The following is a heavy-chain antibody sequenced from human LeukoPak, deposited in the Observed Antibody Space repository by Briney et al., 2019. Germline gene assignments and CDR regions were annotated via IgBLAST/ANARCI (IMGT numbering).Heavy chain of an antibody. Sequence: GGSLRLSCAASGFTFDDYGMSWVRQAPGKGLGWVSRINSDGSSTSYADSVKGRFTISRDNAKNTLYLQMNSLRAEDTAVYYCARVIAVAGTQDWFDPWGQGTLVTVSS. CDR2: INSDGSST. V-gene: IGHV3-74*01. CDR3: ARVIAVAGTQDWFDP. J-gene: IGHJ5*02. D-gene: IGHD6-19*01. CDR1: GFTFDDYG.